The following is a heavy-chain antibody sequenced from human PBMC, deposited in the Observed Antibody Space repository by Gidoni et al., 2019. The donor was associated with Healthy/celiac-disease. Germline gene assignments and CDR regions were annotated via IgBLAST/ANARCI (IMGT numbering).Heavy chain of an antibody. Sequence: EVQLVESGGGLVQPGGSLRLSCAASGCTSSSYAMSWVRQAPGKGMEWVSAISCGVGSTYYAVSVKGRFTISRDNSKNTLYLQMHSLRAEDTAVYYCAKDEEDSSGWTGVAFDIWGQGTMVTVSS. D-gene: IGHD6-19*01. V-gene: IGHV3-23*04. CDR3: AKDEEDSSGWTGVAFDI. CDR2: ISCGVGST. J-gene: IGHJ3*02. CDR1: GCTSSSYA.